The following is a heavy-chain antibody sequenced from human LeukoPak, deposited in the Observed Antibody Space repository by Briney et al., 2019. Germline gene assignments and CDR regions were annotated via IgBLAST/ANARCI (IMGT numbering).Heavy chain of an antibody. CDR2: ISGSGGST. Sequence: GGSLRLSCAASGFTFSSYAMSWVRQAPGKGLEWVSAISGSGGSTYYADSVKGRFTISRDNAKNSLFLQMNSLRAEDTAVYYCVRCTFVLHKRCSAFDVWGQGTMVTVSA. J-gene: IGHJ3*01. V-gene: IGHV3-23*01. D-gene: IGHD2-8*01. CDR1: GFTFSSYA. CDR3: VRCTFVLHKRCSAFDV.